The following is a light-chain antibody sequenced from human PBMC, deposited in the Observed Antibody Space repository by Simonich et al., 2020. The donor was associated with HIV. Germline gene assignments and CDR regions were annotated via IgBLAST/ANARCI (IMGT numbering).Light chain of an antibody. Sequence: DIVMTQSPDSLVVSLGERATITYKSSQSVLYSSHNKNYLAWYQKKTGQPANLLIYWASTRESGVPDRFSGSGAGTDFTLTISSLQAEDVAVYYCQQYYSTPLTFGPGTKVEIK. V-gene: IGKV4-1*01. CDR3: QQYYSTPLT. CDR1: QSVLYSSHNKNY. J-gene: IGKJ3*01. CDR2: WAS.